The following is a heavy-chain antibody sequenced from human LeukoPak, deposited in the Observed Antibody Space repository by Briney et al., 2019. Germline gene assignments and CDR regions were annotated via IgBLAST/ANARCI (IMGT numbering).Heavy chain of an antibody. CDR3: ARGIVPAAICWWFDP. CDR2: ISAYNGNT. CDR1: GYTFTSYG. V-gene: IGHV1-18*01. D-gene: IGHD2-2*02. J-gene: IGHJ5*02. Sequence: GASVKVSCKASGYTFTSYGISWVRQAPGQGLEWMGWISAYNGNTNYAQKLQGRVTMTTDTSTSTAYLELRSLRSDDTAVYYCARGIVPAAICWWFDPWGQGTLVTVSS.